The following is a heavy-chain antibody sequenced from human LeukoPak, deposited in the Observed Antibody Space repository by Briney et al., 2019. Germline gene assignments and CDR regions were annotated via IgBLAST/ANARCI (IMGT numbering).Heavy chain of an antibody. CDR2: ISAYNGNT. Sequence: ASVKVSRKASGYTFTSYGVSWVRQAPGQGLEWMGWISAYNGNTNYAQKLQGRVTMTTDTSTSTAYMELRSLRSDDTAVYYCARVGSSADQYYFDYWGQGTLVTVSS. CDR1: GYTFTSYG. J-gene: IGHJ4*02. CDR3: ARVGSSADQYYFDY. V-gene: IGHV1-18*01. D-gene: IGHD6-25*01.